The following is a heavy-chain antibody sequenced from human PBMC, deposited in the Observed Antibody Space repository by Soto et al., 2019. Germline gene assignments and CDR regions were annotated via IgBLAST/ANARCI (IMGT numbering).Heavy chain of an antibody. J-gene: IGHJ5*02. V-gene: IGHV1-69*13. CDR1: GGTVSNSA. D-gene: IGHD1-26*01. CDR3: ATDGPSIVGSTRALTS. CDR2: ITPIFGPA. Sequence: SVKVSCKASGGTVSNSAISWLRQAPGQGLEWMGGITPIFGPAIYARKFRGRVTITADESTSTAYMELSTVRSEDTAVYYCATDGPSIVGSTRALTSWGQGTLVTVSS.